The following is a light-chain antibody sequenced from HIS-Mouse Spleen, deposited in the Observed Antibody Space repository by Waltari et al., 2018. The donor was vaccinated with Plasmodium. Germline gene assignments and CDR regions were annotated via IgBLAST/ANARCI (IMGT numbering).Light chain of an antibody. Sequence: IQMTQSPSSLSASVGDRVPITCRAIKSISSYLNWYKQKPENTPQLLIYAASRWQSGVPSRFSGSGAEKDFTFTISSLQPEDFAAYYGRQSYSTPGKFGQGTKVEIK. V-gene: IGKV1-39*01. CDR1: KSISSY. CDR3: RQSYSTPGK. CDR2: AAS. J-gene: IGKJ1*01.